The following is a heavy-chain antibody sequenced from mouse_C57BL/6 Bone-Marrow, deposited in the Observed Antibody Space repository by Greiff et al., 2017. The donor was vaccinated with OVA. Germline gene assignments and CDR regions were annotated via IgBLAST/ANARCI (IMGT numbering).Heavy chain of an antibody. Sequence: QVQLQQSGAELARPGASVKLSCKASGYTFTSYWMHWVKQRPGRGLEWIGRIDPNSGGTKYNEKFKSKATLTVDKPSSTAYMQLSSLTSEDSAVYYCARDYYGSTHGYFDVWGTGTTVTVSS. D-gene: IGHD1-1*01. V-gene: IGHV1-72*01. CDR1: GYTFTSYW. J-gene: IGHJ1*03. CDR3: ARDYYGSTHGYFDV. CDR2: IDPNSGGT.